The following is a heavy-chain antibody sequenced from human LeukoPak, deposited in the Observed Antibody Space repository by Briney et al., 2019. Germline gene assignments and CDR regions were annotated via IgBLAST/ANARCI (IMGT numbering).Heavy chain of an antibody. J-gene: IGHJ5*02. CDR3: ARHALVVYAMNWFDP. CDR1: GGSISSYY. D-gene: IGHD2-8*02. Sequence: PSETLSLTCTVSGGSISSYYWSWIRQPPGKGLEWIGYIYYSGSTNYNPSLKSRVTISVDTSKNQFSLKLSSVTAADTAVYYCARHALVVYAMNWFDPWGQGTLVTVSS. CDR2: IYYSGST. V-gene: IGHV4-59*08.